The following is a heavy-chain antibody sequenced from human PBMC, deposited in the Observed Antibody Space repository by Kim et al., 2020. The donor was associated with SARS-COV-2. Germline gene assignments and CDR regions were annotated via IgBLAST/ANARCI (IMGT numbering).Heavy chain of an antibody. V-gene: IGHV4-39*01. Sequence: SETLSLTCTVSGGSISSSSYYWGWIRQPPGKGLEWIGSIYYSGSTYYNPSLKSRVTITVATSKNQFSLKLSSVTAADTAVYYCARYYWQQRTDYWGQGTLVTVSS. CDR3: ARYYWQQRTDY. D-gene: IGHD3-10*01. CDR2: IYYSGST. CDR1: GGSISSSSYY. J-gene: IGHJ4*02.